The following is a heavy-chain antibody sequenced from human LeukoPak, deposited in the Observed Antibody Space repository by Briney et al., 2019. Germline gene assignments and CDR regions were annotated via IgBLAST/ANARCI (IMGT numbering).Heavy chain of an antibody. D-gene: IGHD6-6*01. CDR3: AKNVKQLVLGYYYYYMDV. Sequence: GGSLRLSCAASGFTFSSYAMSWVRPAPGKGLEWVSAISGSGGSTYYADSVKGRFTISRDNSKNTLYLQMNSLRAEDTAVYYCAKNVKQLVLGYYYYYMDVWGKGTTVTVSS. CDR1: GFTFSSYA. V-gene: IGHV3-23*01. J-gene: IGHJ6*03. CDR2: ISGSGGST.